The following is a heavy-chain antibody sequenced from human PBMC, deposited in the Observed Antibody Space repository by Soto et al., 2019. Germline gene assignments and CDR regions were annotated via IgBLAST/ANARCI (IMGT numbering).Heavy chain of an antibody. CDR1: EGSFIGYY. Sequence: SQTLSLTCAVEEGSFIGYYWSCIRKPPGKGLEWIGEINHSGSTNYNPSLKSRVTISVDTSKNQFSLKLSSVTAADTAVYYCARGGHYDYVWGSYRYTPYFAYWGQGTLVTVSS. D-gene: IGHD3-16*02. CDR2: INHSGST. V-gene: IGHV4-34*01. CDR3: ARGGHYDYVWGSYRYTPYFAY. J-gene: IGHJ4*02.